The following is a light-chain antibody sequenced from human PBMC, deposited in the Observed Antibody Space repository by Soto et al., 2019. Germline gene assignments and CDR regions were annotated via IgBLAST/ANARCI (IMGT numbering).Light chain of an antibody. CDR1: SGSIASNY. CDR3: QSFDSSDQV. J-gene: IGLJ3*02. V-gene: IGLV6-57*01. CDR2: EDN. Sequence: NFMLTQPHSVSASPGKTVTISCTRSSGSIASNYVQWYQQRPGSSPTTVIYEDNQRPSGVPDRFSGSIDSSSNSASLTIPGLKTEDEADYYCQSFDSSDQVFGGGTKVTVL.